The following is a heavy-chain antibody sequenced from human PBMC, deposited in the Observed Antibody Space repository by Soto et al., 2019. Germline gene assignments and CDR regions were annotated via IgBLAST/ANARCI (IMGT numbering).Heavy chain of an antibody. Sequence: PGGSLRLSCAASGFTFDEFGMSCVRQVPGKGPEWVSSINCDGNYTSYADSVKGRFTISRDNAKNTLYLQMNSLRAEDTAVYYCARVHAGNYYDFWSGHRPFDYWGQGTLVTVSS. J-gene: IGHJ4*02. D-gene: IGHD3-3*01. CDR2: INCDGNYT. CDR3: ARVHAGNYYDFWSGHRPFDY. V-gene: IGHV3-20*04. CDR1: GFTFDEFG.